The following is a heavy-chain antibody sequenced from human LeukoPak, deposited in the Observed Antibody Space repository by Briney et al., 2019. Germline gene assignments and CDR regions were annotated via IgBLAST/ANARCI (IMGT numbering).Heavy chain of an antibody. CDR1: GGSISSGGYS. J-gene: IGHJ5*02. V-gene: IGHV4-30-2*01. Sequence: SETLSLTCAASGGSISSGGYSWSWIRQPPGKGLEWIGYIYHSGSTYYNPSLKSRVTISVDRSKNQFSLKLSSVTAADTAVYYCARAYSSSWYFESGWFDPWGQGTLVTVSS. CDR2: IYHSGST. D-gene: IGHD6-13*01. CDR3: ARAYSSSWYFESGWFDP.